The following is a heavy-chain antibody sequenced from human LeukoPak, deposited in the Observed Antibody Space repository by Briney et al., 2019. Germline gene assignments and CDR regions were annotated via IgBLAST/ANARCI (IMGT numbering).Heavy chain of an antibody. V-gene: IGHV3-21*01. Sequence: GGSLRLSCAASGFTFSSYSMNWVRQAPGKGLEWVSSISSSSSYIYYADSVKGRFTISRDNAKNPLYLQMNSLRAEDTAVYYCARDGIAVAGFPFDYWGQGTLVTVSS. CDR1: GFTFSSYS. J-gene: IGHJ4*02. CDR3: ARDGIAVAGFPFDY. D-gene: IGHD6-19*01. CDR2: ISSSSSYI.